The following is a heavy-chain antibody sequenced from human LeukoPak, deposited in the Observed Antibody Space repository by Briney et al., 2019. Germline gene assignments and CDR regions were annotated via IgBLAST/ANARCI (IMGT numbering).Heavy chain of an antibody. Sequence: ASVKVSCKASGYTFTSYGISWVRQAPGQGLEWMGWISAYNSNTNCAQNLQDRLTLTTDTSTTTAYMELRSLRFDDTAVYYCAATYWSGYYVFWGLGTMVTVSS. J-gene: IGHJ3*01. CDR1: GYTFTSYG. CDR2: ISAYNSNT. D-gene: IGHD3-3*01. CDR3: AATYWSGYYVF. V-gene: IGHV1-18*01.